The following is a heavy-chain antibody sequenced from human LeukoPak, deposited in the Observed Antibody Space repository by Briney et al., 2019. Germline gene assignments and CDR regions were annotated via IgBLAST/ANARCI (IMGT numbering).Heavy chain of an antibody. CDR1: GFAFGSEA. V-gene: IGHV3-23*01. J-gene: IGHJ4*02. CDR3: AKVRSGSANWALRIFDN. CDR2: ISPGGGTT. D-gene: IGHD1-1*01. Sequence: GGSLRLSCAVSGFAFGSEAMSWVRQSPARGLEWVASISPGGGTTYYADYVKGRFTISRDNSNNSLYVQMNSLRAEDTAVYYCAKVRSGSANWALRIFDNWGQGTLVTVSS.